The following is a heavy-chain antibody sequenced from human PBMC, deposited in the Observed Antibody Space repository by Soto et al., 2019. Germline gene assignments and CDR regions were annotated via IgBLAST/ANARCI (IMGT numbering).Heavy chain of an antibody. J-gene: IGHJ4*02. CDR3: ARPWDTAMVSTWNY. CDR2: INKNGGEK. CDR1: GFSFSTYA. D-gene: IGHD5-18*01. V-gene: IGHV3-7*03. Sequence: EVKLLESGGGLVQPGGSLRLSCAASGFSFSTYAMSWVRQAPGKGLEWVANINKNGGEKYYVDSVKGRFTISRDNAKNSLYLQMNSLRAEDTAVYYCARPWDTAMVSTWNYWGQGTLVTVSS.